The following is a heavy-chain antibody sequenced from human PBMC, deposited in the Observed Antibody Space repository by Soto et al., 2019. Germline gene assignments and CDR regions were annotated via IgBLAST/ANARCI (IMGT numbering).Heavy chain of an antibody. CDR3: ARSITFDWLFFDY. V-gene: IGHV4-4*02. CDR1: RAPLNRNNL. D-gene: IGHD3-9*01. J-gene: IGHJ4*02. CDR2: IYHSGST. Sequence: SETLSLTCAVSRAPLNRNNLWGWVRPAPGKGLEWIGEIYHSGSTNYNPSLKSRVTISVDKSKNHFSLKLSSVTAADTAVYYCARSITFDWLFFDYWGQGTLVTVSS.